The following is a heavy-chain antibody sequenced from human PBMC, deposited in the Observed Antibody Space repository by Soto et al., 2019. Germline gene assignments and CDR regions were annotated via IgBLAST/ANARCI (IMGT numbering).Heavy chain of an antibody. Sequence: QVQLQESGPGLVKPSETLSLTCTVSGGSISSYYWSWIRQPPGKGLEWIGYIYYSGSTNYNPSLKSRVTISVDTSKNQFSLKLSSVTAADTAVYYCARVWYYDSPGCIDYWGQGTLVTVSS. D-gene: IGHD3-22*01. CDR1: GGSISSYY. CDR2: IYYSGST. J-gene: IGHJ4*02. CDR3: ARVWYYDSPGCIDY. V-gene: IGHV4-59*01.